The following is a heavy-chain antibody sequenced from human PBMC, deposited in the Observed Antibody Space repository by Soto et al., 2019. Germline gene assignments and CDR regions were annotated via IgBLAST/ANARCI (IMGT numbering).Heavy chain of an antibody. D-gene: IGHD1-1*01. V-gene: IGHV3-48*01. CDR2: ISSSSSTI. CDR1: GFTFSSYS. CDR3: ASHPERIAELGWSHT. J-gene: IGHJ5*01. Sequence: EVQLVESGGGLVQPGGSLRLSCAASGFTFSSYSMNWVRQAPGKGLEWVSYISSSSSTIYYADSVKGRFTISRDNAKNSLYLQMTSLRAEETAVYYCASHPERIAELGWSHTWGHGTMVTVSS.